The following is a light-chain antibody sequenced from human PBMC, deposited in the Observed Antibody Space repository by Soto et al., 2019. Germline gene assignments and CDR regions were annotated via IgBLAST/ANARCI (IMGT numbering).Light chain of an antibody. CDR3: QQYGPSLIT. CDR2: DAS. CDR1: QSVAYA. J-gene: IGKJ5*01. V-gene: IGKV3-20*01. Sequence: EIVLTQSPGTLSLSPGETATLSCRASQSVAYALAWYQQKPGQAPRLLISDASSRATGVPDRFSGSGSGTDFTLTISRLEPEDFAVYYCQQYGPSLITFGQGTRLEIK.